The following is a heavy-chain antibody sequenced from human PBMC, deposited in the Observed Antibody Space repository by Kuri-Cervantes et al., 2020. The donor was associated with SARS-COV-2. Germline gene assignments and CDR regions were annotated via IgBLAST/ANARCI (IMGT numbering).Heavy chain of an antibody. J-gene: IGHJ4*02. CDR1: GYTFTSYD. CDR3: ARGRLWPRLFGSGWYVLDH. D-gene: IGHD6-19*01. V-gene: IGHV1-8*02. CDR2: MNPNSGNT. Sequence: ASVKVSCKASGYTFTSYDINWVRQATGQGLEWMGWMNPNSGNTGYAQKFQGRVTMTRNTSVSTAYMGLSSLRSEDTAVYYCARGRLWPRLFGSGWYVLDHWGQGTLVTVSS.